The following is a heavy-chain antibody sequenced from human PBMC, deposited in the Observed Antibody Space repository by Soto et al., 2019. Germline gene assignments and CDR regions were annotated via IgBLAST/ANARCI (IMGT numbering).Heavy chain of an antibody. CDR2: IRKKTNSYTT. Sequence: QSGGSQRLSCAASGLTFSDRYMDWVRQAPGKGLEWVGRIRKKTNSYTTEYAASVKGRFIISRDDSTNSLYLQMSSLKTEDTAVYYCTTVTTVDYYFDYWGQGTLVTVSS. J-gene: IGHJ4*02. CDR3: TTVTTVDYYFDY. V-gene: IGHV3-72*01. CDR1: GLTFSDRY. D-gene: IGHD4-17*01.